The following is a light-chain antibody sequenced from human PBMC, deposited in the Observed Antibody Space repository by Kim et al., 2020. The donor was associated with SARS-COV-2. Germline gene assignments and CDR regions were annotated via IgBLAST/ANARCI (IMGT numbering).Light chain of an antibody. J-gene: IGKJ1*01. CDR1: QNIRDN. V-gene: IGKV3-15*01. CDR2: DAS. Sequence: LSVAPGERATLSCRASQNIRDNLAWYQQKPGQAPRLLIYDASTRATDIPARFSGSGSGTEFTLTISSLQSEDCALYYCQQYNDWRTFGQGTKVDIK. CDR3: QQYNDWRT.